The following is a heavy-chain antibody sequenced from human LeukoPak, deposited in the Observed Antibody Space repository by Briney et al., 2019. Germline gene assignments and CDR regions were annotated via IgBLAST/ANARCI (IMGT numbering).Heavy chain of an antibody. Sequence: GGSLRLSCAGSGFTFTNYVMHWVRQAPGKGLEWVALIWYDGSYKNYADAVKSRFTISRDNSKNTLDLQMNSLRAEDTAVYYCARSMTTVLLYRFDYWGQGTLVTVSS. CDR2: IWYDGSYK. CDR3: ARSMTTVLLYRFDY. J-gene: IGHJ4*02. D-gene: IGHD4-17*01. CDR1: GFTFTNYV. V-gene: IGHV3-33*01.